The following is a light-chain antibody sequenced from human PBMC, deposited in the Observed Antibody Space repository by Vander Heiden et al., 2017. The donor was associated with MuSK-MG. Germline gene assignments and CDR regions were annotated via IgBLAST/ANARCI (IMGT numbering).Light chain of an antibody. CDR2: GAS. J-gene: IGKJ4*01. V-gene: IGKV3-15*01. Sequence: PPPPPLAGSRGERATLCRGARQSVSRILAWYQQTASAAPSLLKYGASTRATGTPTRSSGSCSGKEFTLTISRLPAEYFAVYYCQEYNNWPTFGGGTKVEIK. CDR1: QSVSRI. CDR3: QEYNNWPT.